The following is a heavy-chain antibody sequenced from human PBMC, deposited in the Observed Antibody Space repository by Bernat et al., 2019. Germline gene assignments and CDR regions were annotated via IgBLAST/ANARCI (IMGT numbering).Heavy chain of an antibody. CDR1: GFTVSNSY. D-gene: IGHD4-17*01. Sequence: EVQLVESGGGLVQAGGSLRLSCAASGFTVSNSYMTWVRQAPGKGLEWVSVIYSGGHTYYADSVKGRFTISRDNFKNTLDLQMNSLRAEDTAVYYCARGLYGGPFYWGQGTLVTVSS. J-gene: IGHJ4*02. V-gene: IGHV3-66*01. CDR2: IYSGGHT. CDR3: ARGLYGGPFY.